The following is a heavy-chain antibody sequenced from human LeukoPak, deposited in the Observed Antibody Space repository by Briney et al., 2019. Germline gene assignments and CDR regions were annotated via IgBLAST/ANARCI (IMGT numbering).Heavy chain of an antibody. CDR3: AREASGSYYLYYMDV. D-gene: IGHD1-26*01. V-gene: IGHV4-30-4*08. Sequence: TLSLTCTVSGGSISSGDYYWSWIRQPPGKGLEWIGYIYYSGSTYYNPSLKSRVTISVDTSKNQFSLKLSSVTAADTAVYYCAREASGSYYLYYMDVWGKGTTVTVSS. CDR2: IYYSGST. J-gene: IGHJ6*03. CDR1: GGSISSGDYY.